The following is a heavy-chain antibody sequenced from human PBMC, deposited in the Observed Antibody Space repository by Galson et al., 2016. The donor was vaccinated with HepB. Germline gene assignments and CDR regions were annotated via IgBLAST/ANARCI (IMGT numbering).Heavy chain of an antibody. V-gene: IGHV3-23*01. Sequence: SLRLSCAASGFTFSSFAMSWVRQAPGKGLEWVSAISVGGHRTYYADSVKGRFTISRDNPKNTLYPQMNSLRADDTAVYYCARLVEVARFDHWGQGTLVTVSS. CDR1: GFTFSSFA. J-gene: IGHJ4*02. CDR2: ISVGGHRT. D-gene: IGHD6-19*01. CDR3: ARLVEVARFDH.